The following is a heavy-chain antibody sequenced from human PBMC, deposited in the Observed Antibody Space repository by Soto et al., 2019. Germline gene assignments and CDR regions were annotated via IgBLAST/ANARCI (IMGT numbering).Heavy chain of an antibody. J-gene: IGHJ4*02. CDR2: IYHSGST. CDR3: ASRYSSSSGFDY. CDR1: GYSISSGYY. Sequence: SETLSLTCAVSGYSISSGYYWGWIRQPPGKGLEWIGSIYHSGSTYYNPSLKSRVTISVDTSKNQFSLKLSSVTAADTAVYYCASRYSSSSGFDYWGQGTLVTVSS. V-gene: IGHV4-38-2*01. D-gene: IGHD6-6*01.